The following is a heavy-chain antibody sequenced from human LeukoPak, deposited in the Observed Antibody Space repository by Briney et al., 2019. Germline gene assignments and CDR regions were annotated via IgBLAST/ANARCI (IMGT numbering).Heavy chain of an antibody. Sequence: GSLRLSCAASGFTVSSNYMSWIRQPPGKGLEWIGSIYYSGSTYYNPSLKSRVTISVDTSKNQFSLKLSSVTAADTAVYYCARGRQYSSSWYPHNWFDPWGQGTLVTVSS. CDR2: IYYSGST. J-gene: IGHJ5*02. CDR3: ARGRQYSSSWYPHNWFDP. D-gene: IGHD6-13*01. V-gene: IGHV4-39*01. CDR1: GFTVSSNY.